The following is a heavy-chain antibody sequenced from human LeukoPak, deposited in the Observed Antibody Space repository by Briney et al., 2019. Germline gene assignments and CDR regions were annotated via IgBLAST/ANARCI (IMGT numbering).Heavy chain of an antibody. V-gene: IGHV4-34*01. Sequence: SETLSLTCAVYGGSFSGYYWSLIRQPPRKGLEWIGEINHSGSTNYNPSLKSRVTISVDTSKNQFSLKLNSVTAADTAVYYCARERASNSVFDYWGQGTLVTVSS. J-gene: IGHJ4*02. CDR1: GGSFSGYY. CDR2: INHSGST. CDR3: ARERASNSVFDY. D-gene: IGHD4-11*01.